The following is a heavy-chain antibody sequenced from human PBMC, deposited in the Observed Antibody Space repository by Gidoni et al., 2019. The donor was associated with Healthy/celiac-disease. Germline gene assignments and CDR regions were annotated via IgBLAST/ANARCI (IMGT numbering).Heavy chain of an antibody. CDR1: GFTFSSYA. Sequence: TASGFTFSSYAMSWVRQAPGQGLEWVSAISGSGGSTYYADSVKGRFTISRDNSKTTLYLQMNSLRAEDTAVYYCAKPKGYCSGGSCPWGGWFDPWGQGTLVTVSS. CDR2: ISGSGGST. D-gene: IGHD2-15*01. CDR3: AKPKGYCSGGSCPWGGWFDP. J-gene: IGHJ5*02. V-gene: IGHV3-23*01.